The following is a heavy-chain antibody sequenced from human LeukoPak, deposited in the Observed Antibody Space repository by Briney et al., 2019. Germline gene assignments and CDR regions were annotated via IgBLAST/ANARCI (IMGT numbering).Heavy chain of an antibody. Sequence: GEPLKISCKGSGYSFTSYWIGWVRQMPGKGLEWMGIIYPGDSDTRYSPSFQGQVTISADKSISNAYLQWSSLKASDTAMYYCARVGPPDRYCSGGSCYSPPFDYWGQGTLVTVSS. CDR1: GYSFTSYW. V-gene: IGHV5-51*01. J-gene: IGHJ4*02. CDR2: IYPGDSDT. D-gene: IGHD2-15*01. CDR3: ARVGPPDRYCSGGSCYSPPFDY.